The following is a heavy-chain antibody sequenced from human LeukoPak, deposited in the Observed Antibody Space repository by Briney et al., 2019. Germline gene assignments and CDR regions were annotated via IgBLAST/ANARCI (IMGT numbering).Heavy chain of an antibody. Sequence: SETLSLTCTVSGDSISSGNYYWSWIRQPAGKGLEWIGEINHSGSTNYNPSLKSRVTISVDTSKNQFSLKLSSVTAADTAVYYCARRGGRGYDGPYYYYYYYMDVWGKGTTVTISS. CDR1: GDSISSGNYY. CDR2: INHSGST. V-gene: IGHV4-61*10. D-gene: IGHD5-12*01. J-gene: IGHJ6*03. CDR3: ARRGGRGYDGPYYYYYYYMDV.